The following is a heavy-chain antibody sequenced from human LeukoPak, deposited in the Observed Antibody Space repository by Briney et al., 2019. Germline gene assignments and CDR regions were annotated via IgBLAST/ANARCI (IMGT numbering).Heavy chain of an antibody. CDR1: GCSISSSSYY. CDR2: IYHSGST. D-gene: IGHD2-2*01. V-gene: IGHV4-39*07. J-gene: IGHJ4*02. Sequence: TSETLSRTCTVSGCSISSSSYYWGWIRQPPGKGLEWIGSIYHSGSTYYNPSLKSRVTISVDTSKNQFSLKLSSVTAADTAVYYCARVGAVAVGGVNYWGQGTLVTVSS. CDR3: ARVGAVAVGGVNY.